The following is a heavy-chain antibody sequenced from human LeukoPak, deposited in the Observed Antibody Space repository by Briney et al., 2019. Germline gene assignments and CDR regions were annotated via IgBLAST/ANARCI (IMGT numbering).Heavy chain of an antibody. V-gene: IGHV1-18*01. Sequence: GASVKVSCKASGYTFTSYGISWVRQAPGQGLEWMGWISAYNGNTNYAQKLQGRVTMTTDTSTSTAYMELRSLRSDDTAVYYCARVRVLWFGELSGWFDPWGQGTLVTVSS. CDR3: ARVRVLWFGELSGWFDP. D-gene: IGHD3-10*01. CDR2: ISAYNGNT. J-gene: IGHJ5*02. CDR1: GYTFTSYG.